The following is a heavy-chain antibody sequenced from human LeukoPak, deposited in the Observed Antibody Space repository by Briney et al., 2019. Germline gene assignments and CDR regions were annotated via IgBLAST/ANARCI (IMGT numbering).Heavy chain of an antibody. CDR1: GYTFSNYW. J-gene: IGHJ1*01. V-gene: IGHV5-51*01. CDR3: ARRGPSSEYFQN. CDR2: IYPGDSDT. Sequence: GESLKISCKGSGYTFSNYWIGWVRLMPGKGLEWMGTIYPGDSDTRYSPSFQGQVTISADKSISTAYLQWSSLKASDTAMYYCARRGPSSEYFQNWGQGTLVTVSS.